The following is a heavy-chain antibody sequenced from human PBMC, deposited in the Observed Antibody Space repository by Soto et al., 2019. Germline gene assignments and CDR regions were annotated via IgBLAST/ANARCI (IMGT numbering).Heavy chain of an antibody. J-gene: IGHJ3*02. CDR1: GGSISSYS. Sequence: ASETLSLTCAVSGGSISSYSWSWIRQPPGKGLEWIGYIYYSESTNYNPSLRSRASISVDTSKNHFSLKLSSVTAADTAVYYCARYSLGAFDIWGQGTMVTVSS. CDR2: IYYSEST. D-gene: IGHD1-26*01. CDR3: ARYSLGAFDI. V-gene: IGHV4-59*01.